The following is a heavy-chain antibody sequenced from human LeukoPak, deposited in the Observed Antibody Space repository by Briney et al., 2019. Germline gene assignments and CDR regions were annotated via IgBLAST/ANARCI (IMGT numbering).Heavy chain of an antibody. Sequence: PGGSLRLSCAASGFTFSSYNMNWVRQAPGKGLEYVSAISSNGGSTYYANSVKGRFTISSDNSKNTRYLQMGSLRAEDMAVYYCARGNYDILTGYSRGRVFLDYYYMDVWGKGTTVTISS. CDR3: ARGNYDILTGYSRGRVFLDYYYMDV. CDR2: ISSNGGST. V-gene: IGHV3-64*01. CDR1: GFTFSSYN. D-gene: IGHD3-9*01. J-gene: IGHJ6*03.